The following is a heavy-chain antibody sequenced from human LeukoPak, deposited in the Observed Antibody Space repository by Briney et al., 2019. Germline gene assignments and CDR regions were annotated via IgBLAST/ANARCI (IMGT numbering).Heavy chain of an antibody. CDR1: GGSISSGGYY. Sequence: SETLSLTCTVSGGSISSGGYYWSWIRQHPGQGLEWIGYIYYNGSTYYNPSLKSRVTISVDTSKNQFSLKLSSVTAADAAVYYCASATVVSYFDYWGQGTLVTVS. D-gene: IGHD4-23*01. J-gene: IGHJ4*02. CDR2: IYYNGST. V-gene: IGHV4-31*03. CDR3: ASATVVSYFDY.